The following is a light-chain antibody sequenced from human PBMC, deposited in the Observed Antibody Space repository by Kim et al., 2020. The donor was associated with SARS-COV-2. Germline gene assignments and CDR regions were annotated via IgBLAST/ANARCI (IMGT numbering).Light chain of an antibody. CDR1: SGDVGGYNH. V-gene: IGLV2-11*01. J-gene: IGLJ2*01. Sequence: GQSVTISCTGTSGDVGGYNHVSWNQQHQGKAPKVVIFDVSQRPAGVPDRFSASKSGNTASLTISGLQSEDEADYYCSSYAGTYRLIFGGGTQLTVL. CDR3: SSYAGTYRLI. CDR2: DVS.